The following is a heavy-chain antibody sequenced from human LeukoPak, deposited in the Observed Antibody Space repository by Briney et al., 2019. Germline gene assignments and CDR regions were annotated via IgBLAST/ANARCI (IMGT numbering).Heavy chain of an antibody. J-gene: IGHJ4*02. CDR1: GLTVSSNY. V-gene: IGHV3-66*01. Sequence: PGRSLRLSCAASGLTVSSNYMSWVRQAPGKGLEWVSVFYSGGSTYYADSVKGRFTISRDNSKNTLYLQMNSLRVEDTAVYYCARGVLTGQFDYWGQGTLVTVSS. D-gene: IGHD3-9*01. CDR3: ARGVLTGQFDY. CDR2: FYSGGST.